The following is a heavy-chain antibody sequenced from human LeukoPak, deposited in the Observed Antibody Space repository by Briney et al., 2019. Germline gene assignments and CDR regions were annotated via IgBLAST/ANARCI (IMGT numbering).Heavy chain of an antibody. Sequence: SETLSLTCTVSGGSLSSSDYYWSWIRQPPGKGLEWIGYIYYSGSTYYNPSLKSRVTISVDTSKNQFSLKLSSVTAADTAVYYCARGPFDAFDIWGQGTMVTVSS. CDR2: IYYSGST. CDR1: GGSLSSSDYY. CDR3: ARGPFDAFDI. J-gene: IGHJ3*02. V-gene: IGHV4-30-4*01.